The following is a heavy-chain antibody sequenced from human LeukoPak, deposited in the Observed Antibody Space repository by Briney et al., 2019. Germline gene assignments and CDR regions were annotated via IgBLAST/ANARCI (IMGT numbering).Heavy chain of an antibody. Sequence: GGSLRLSCAASRLDLSTYEMNWVRQAPGKWLELIADITISGHTKNYADSVKGRFTISIDNARTSLYLQMNSLRVEDTGVYYCARGDPHADLWGQGTLVTVSS. J-gene: IGHJ5*02. V-gene: IGHV3-48*03. CDR2: ITISGHTK. CDR3: ARGDPHADL. CDR1: RLDLSTYE.